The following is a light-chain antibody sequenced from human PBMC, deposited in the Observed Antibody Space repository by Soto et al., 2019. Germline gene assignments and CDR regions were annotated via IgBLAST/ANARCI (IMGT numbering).Light chain of an antibody. Sequence: EIVLTQSPATLSLSPGERATLSCGASQTVVGDSIAWYQQRPGLAPRLVIHDASNRATGIPDRFSGSGSRADCTLTNTSLAPEDFAVYYCQQYGRSPYTFGQGTKLEIK. J-gene: IGKJ2*01. CDR1: QTVVGDS. V-gene: IGKV3D-20*01. CDR3: QQYGRSPYT. CDR2: DAS.